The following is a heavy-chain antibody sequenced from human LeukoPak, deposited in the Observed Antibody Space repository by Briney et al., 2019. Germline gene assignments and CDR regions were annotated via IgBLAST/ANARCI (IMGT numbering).Heavy chain of an antibody. CDR1: GGSISSSSYY. Sequence: SETLSLTCTVSGGSISSSSYYWGWIRQPPGKGLEWIGSIYYSGSTYYNPSLKSRVTISVDTSKNQFSLKLSSVTAADTAVYFCARVAAAGNYYFDYWGQGTLVTVSS. D-gene: IGHD6-13*01. J-gene: IGHJ4*02. CDR2: IYYSGST. V-gene: IGHV4-39*07. CDR3: ARVAAAGNYYFDY.